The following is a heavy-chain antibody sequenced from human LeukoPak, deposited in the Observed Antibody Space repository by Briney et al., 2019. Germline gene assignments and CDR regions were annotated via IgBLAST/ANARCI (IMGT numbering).Heavy chain of an antibody. V-gene: IGHV1-8*03. J-gene: IGHJ6*03. CDR2: MNPNSGNT. D-gene: IGHD1-26*01. CDR1: GYTFTSYD. CDR3: ATAPPSIVGATTRLANYYYYYMDV. Sequence: ASVKVSCKASGYTFTSYDINWVRQATGQGLEWMGWMNPNSGNTGYAQKFQGRVTITRNTSISTAYMELSSLRSEDTAVYYCATAPPSIVGATTRLANYYYYYMDVWGKGTTVTISS.